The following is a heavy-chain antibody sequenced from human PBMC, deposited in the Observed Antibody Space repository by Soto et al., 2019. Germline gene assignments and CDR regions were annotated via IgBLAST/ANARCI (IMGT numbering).Heavy chain of an antibody. J-gene: IGHJ6*02. CDR3: AREDTAMAPAFYYYYGMDV. D-gene: IGHD5-18*01. Sequence: QLQLQESGPGLVKPAETLSLTCTVSGGSISSSSYYWGWIRQPPGKGLEWIGSIYYSGSTYYNPSLKSRVTIPVDTSKNQFSLKLSSVTAADTAVYYCAREDTAMAPAFYYYYGMDVWGQGTTVTVSS. V-gene: IGHV4-39*01. CDR2: IYYSGST. CDR1: GGSISSSSYY.